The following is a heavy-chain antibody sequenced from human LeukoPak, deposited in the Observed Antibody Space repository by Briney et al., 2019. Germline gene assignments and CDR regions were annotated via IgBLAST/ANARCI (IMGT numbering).Heavy chain of an antibody. D-gene: IGHD1-1*01. J-gene: IGHJ5*02. V-gene: IGHV1-2*02. CDR3: ARDRYNWSDRVRFDP. CDR1: GYTFTSYG. Sequence: ASVKVSCKASGYTFTSYGISWVRQAPGQGLEWMGWINPNSGGTNYAQKFQGRVTMTRDTSISTAYMELSRLRSDDTAVYYCARDRYNWSDRVRFDPWGQGTLVTVSS. CDR2: INPNSGGT.